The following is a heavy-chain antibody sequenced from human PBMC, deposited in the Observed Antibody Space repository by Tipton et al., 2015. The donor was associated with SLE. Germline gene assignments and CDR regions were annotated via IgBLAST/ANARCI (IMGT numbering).Heavy chain of an antibody. V-gene: IGHV4-59*11. J-gene: IGHJ3*02. CDR1: GGSISSHY. CDR3: ARDWDGDAFDI. Sequence: TLSLTCNVSGGSISSHYWSWIRQPPGKGLGYIGYIYYSGSTNYNPSLKSRVTISVDTSKNQFSLKLSSVTAADTAVYYCARDWDGDAFDIWGQGTMVTVSS. D-gene: IGHD5-24*01. CDR2: IYYSGST.